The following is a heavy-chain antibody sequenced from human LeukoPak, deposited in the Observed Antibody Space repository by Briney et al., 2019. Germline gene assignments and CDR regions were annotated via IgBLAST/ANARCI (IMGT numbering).Heavy chain of an antibody. CDR3: AKLWTGPLDY. Sequence: GGSLRLSCVASGFTFSSYAMSWVRQAPGKGLEWVSAITGSGDSRYYTDSVKGRFTISRDNSKNTLYLQMNSLRAEDTALYYCAKLWTGPLDYWGQGTLVTVSS. CDR1: GFTFSSYA. D-gene: IGHD3/OR15-3a*01. CDR2: ITGSGDSR. V-gene: IGHV3-23*01. J-gene: IGHJ4*02.